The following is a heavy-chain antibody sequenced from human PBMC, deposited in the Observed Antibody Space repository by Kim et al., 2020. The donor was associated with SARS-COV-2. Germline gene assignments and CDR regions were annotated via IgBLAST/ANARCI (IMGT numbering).Heavy chain of an antibody. V-gene: IGHV3-11*04. CDR1: GFTFSDSY. J-gene: IGHJ4*03. D-gene: IGHD2-15*01. CDR3: ASGPLGYCSGSTCYFD. Sequence: GGSLRLSCAGSGFTFSDSYMTWVRQAPGKGLEWISYITGGGTSIYYADSVKGRFTISRDNTKNSLYLQMNNLRAEDTAVYYCASGPLGYCSGSTCYFD. CDR2: ITGGGTSI.